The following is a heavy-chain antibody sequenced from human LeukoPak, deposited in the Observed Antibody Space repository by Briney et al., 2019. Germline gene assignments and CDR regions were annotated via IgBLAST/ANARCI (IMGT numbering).Heavy chain of an antibody. J-gene: IGHJ6*02. CDR1: GYSINSGYF. D-gene: IGHD3-10*01. V-gene: IGHV4-38-2*02. CDR2: IYHSGST. Sequence: SETLSLTCTVSGYSINSGYFWGWIRQPPGKGLEWIGSIYHSGSTYYNPSLKSRVTISVDTSKNQLSLKLSSVSAADTAVYFCARDQSSGNYFKYYGMDVWGQGTTVTVSS. CDR3: ARDQSSGNYFKYYGMDV.